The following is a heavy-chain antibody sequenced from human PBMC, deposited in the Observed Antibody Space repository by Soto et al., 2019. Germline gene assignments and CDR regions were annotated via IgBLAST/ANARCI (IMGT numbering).Heavy chain of an antibody. CDR2: ISAYNGNT. V-gene: IGHV1-18*01. D-gene: IGHD6-6*01. CDR1: GYTFTSYG. J-gene: IGHJ6*03. CDR3: ARAPSSSSSFSYYYYMDF. Sequence: VKVSCKASGYTFTSYGISWVRQAPGQGLEWMGWISAYNGNTNYAQKLQGRVTMTTDTSTSTAYMELRSLRSDDTAVYYCARAPSSSSSFSYYYYMDFWGKGTTVTVSS.